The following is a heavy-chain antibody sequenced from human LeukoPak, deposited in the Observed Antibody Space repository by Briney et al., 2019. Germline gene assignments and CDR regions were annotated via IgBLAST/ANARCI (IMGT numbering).Heavy chain of an antibody. CDR2: IYYSGSA. D-gene: IGHD2-2*01. V-gene: IGHV4-59*12. CDR3: ARVGLDCSSTSCYSPTRKKYYFDY. Sequence: SETLSLTCTVSGGSLSSYYWSWIRQPPGKGLEWIGYIYYSGSAKYNPSLKSRVTISVDTSKNQFSLKLSSVTAADTAVYYCARVGLDCSSTSCYSPTRKKYYFDYWGQGTLVTVSS. CDR1: GGSLSSYY. J-gene: IGHJ4*02.